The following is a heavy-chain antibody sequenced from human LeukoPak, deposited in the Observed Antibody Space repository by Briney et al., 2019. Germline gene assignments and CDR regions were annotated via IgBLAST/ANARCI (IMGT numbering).Heavy chain of an antibody. CDR2: IYTSGST. CDR1: GGSLTRGAYS. CDR3: ARVGGSSSGSLY. J-gene: IGHJ4*02. D-gene: IGHD6-6*01. Sequence: SETLSLTCTLSGGSLTRGAYSWSWIRQPPGKGLEWIGRIYTSGSTNYNPSLKSRVTISVDTSKNQFSLKLSSVTAADTAVYYCARVGGSSSGSLYWGQGTLVTVSS. V-gene: IGHV4-61*02.